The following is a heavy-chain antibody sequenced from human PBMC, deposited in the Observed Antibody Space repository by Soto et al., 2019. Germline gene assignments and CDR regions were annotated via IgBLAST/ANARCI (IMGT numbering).Heavy chain of an antibody. CDR1: GFTFSDYY. V-gene: IGHV3-11*01. D-gene: IGHD6-6*01. CDR3: ASRYSSSYYSYGIDV. CDR2: ISSSGSTI. Sequence: GGSLRLSCAASGFTFSDYYMSWIRQAPGKGLEWVSYISSSGSTIYYADSVKGRFTISRDNAKNSLYLQMNSLRAEDTAVYYCASRYSSSYYSYGIDVWGQGTTVTVSS. J-gene: IGHJ6*02.